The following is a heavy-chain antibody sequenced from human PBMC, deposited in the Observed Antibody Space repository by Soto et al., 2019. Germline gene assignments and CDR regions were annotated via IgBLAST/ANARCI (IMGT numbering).Heavy chain of an antibody. CDR1: GGSFRGYF. D-gene: IGHD3-16*01. Sequence: LSLTCAVSGGSFRGYFWSWIRQSPDKGLEWIGEINDSGSTYYNPSFKSRLTISVDTSNSQISLRLTAVTAADSAVYYCQGGDFWGQGTRVTVSS. V-gene: IGHV4-34*01. J-gene: IGHJ4*02. CDR3: QGGDF. CDR2: INDSGST.